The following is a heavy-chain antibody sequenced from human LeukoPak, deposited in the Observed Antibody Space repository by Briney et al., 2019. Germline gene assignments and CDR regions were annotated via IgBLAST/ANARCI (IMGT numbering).Heavy chain of an antibody. J-gene: IGHJ4*01. CDR2: IYYSGST. CDR1: GGSVSSGSNY. Sequence: SETLSLTCTVSGGSVSSGSNYWSWIRQPPGKGLEWIGYIYYSGSTKDNPSLERRVTISVDTSKNQFSLKLSSVTAADTAVYYCARGVARGNYLDYWGQEPWSPSPQ. D-gene: IGHD5-12*01. V-gene: IGHV4-61*01. CDR3: ARGVARGNYLDY.